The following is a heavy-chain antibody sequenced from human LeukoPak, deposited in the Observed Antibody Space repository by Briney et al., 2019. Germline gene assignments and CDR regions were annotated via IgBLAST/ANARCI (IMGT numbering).Heavy chain of an antibody. J-gene: IGHJ4*02. D-gene: IGHD5-24*01. CDR1: GFSFSSYG. CDR2: ISYDGSNK. CDR3: ATAPGYNADY. Sequence: PGGSLRLSCAASGFSFSSYGMHWVRQAPGKGLEWVAVISYDGSNKYYADSVKGRFTISRDNSKSTVYLQLNSLRAEDTAVYDCATAPGYNADYWGQGTLVTVSS. V-gene: IGHV3-30*03.